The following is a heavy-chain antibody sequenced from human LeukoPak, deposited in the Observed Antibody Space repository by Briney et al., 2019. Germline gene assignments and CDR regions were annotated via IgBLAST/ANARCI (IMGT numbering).Heavy chain of an antibody. V-gene: IGHV3-23*01. CDR2: ISGSGGST. D-gene: IGHD4-11*01. CDR1: GFTFSSYA. CDR3: AKDRPHSNYYYYGMDV. Sequence: GGSLRLSCAASGFTFSSYAMSWVRQAPGKGLEWVSAISGSGGSTYYADSVKGRFTISRDNSKNTLYLQMYSLRAEDTAVYYCAKDRPHSNYYYYGMDVWGQGTTVTVSS. J-gene: IGHJ6*02.